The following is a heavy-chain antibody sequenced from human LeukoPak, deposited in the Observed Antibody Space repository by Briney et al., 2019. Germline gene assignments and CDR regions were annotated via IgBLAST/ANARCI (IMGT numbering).Heavy chain of an antibody. J-gene: IGHJ4*02. CDR3: ASGRQLGY. D-gene: IGHD3-16*01. V-gene: IGHV3-7*01. Sequence: PGGSLRLSCAASGFTVSSYGMSWVRQAPGKGLEWVANIKQDGSEKYYVDSVKGRFTISRDNAKNSLYLQMNSLRAEDTALYYCASGRQLGYWGQGTLVTVSS. CDR1: GFTVSSYG. CDR2: IKQDGSEK.